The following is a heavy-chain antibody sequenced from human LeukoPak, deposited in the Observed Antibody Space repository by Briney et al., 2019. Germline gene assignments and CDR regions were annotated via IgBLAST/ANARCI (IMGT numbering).Heavy chain of an antibody. V-gene: IGHV1-2*02. CDR2: MHPRGAVT. CDR1: GDTFSGYY. D-gene: IGHD5-18*01. CDR3: VTSTGYRNTWGAFDI. J-gene: IGHJ3*02. Sequence: ASVKVSCKTFGDTFSGYYMHWVRQAPGHGPEWMGWMHPRGAVTNYAQKFRGRVTLTGDTSFNAYMELTSLIYDDTAVYYCVTSTGYRNTWGAFDIWGQGTMLIVSS.